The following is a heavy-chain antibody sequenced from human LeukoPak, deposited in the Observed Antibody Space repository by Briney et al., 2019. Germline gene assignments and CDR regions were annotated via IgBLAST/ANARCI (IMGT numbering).Heavy chain of an antibody. CDR3: ASLRSDSSGYYNLRIDY. CDR2: IYYSGST. V-gene: IGHV4-61*01. D-gene: IGHD3-22*01. J-gene: IGHJ4*02. Sequence: SETLSLICTVSGGSVSSGSYYWSWIRQPPGKGLEWIGYIYYSGSTNYNPSLKSRVTISVDTSKNQFSLKLSSVTAADTAVYYCASLRSDSSGYYNLRIDYWGQGTLVTVSS. CDR1: GGSVSSGSYY.